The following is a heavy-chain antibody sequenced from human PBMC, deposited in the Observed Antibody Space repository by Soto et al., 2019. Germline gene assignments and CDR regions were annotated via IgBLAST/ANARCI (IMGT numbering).Heavy chain of an antibody. J-gene: IGHJ3*02. CDR1: GFTVSSYE. D-gene: IGHD5-18*01. V-gene: IGHV3-48*03. CDR2: ISGSDHTI. CDR3: ARDVPDTSMGRNGAFDI. Sequence: TGGSLRLACAASGFTVSSYEMNWVRQAPGQGLEWVSYISGSDHTIYYVDSVKGRFTISRDNAKNSLYLQMNSLRVEDTAVYYCARDVPDTSMGRNGAFDIWGQGTMVTVSS.